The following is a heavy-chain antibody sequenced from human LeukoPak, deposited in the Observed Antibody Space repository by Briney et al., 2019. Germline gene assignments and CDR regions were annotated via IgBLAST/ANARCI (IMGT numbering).Heavy chain of an antibody. J-gene: IGHJ3*02. Sequence: ASVKVSCKTSGYTVTKYKINWLRRATGHGLEWMGIINSSGGSTSYAQKFQGRVTMTRDMSTSTVYMELSSLRSQDTAVYYSARDPGSYYDSSAQMSGGALDIWGQGPMLSVSS. V-gene: IGHV1-46*01. CDR3: ARDPGSYYDSSAQMSGGALDI. D-gene: IGHD3-22*01. CDR1: GYTVTKYK. CDR2: INSSGGST.